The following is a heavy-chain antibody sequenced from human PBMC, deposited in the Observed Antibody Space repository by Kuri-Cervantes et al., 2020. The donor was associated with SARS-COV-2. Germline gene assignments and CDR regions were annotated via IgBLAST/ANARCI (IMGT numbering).Heavy chain of an antibody. J-gene: IGHJ4*02. CDR3: AREGDGYNYMDY. Sequence: GGSLRLSCSASGFTFSSYAMHWVRQAPGKGLEYVSAISSNGGSTYYADSVKGRFTISRDNAKNSLYLQMDSLRAEDTAVYYCAREGDGYNYMDYWGQGTLVTVSS. V-gene: IGHV3-64*04. CDR1: GFTFSSYA. CDR2: ISSNGGST. D-gene: IGHD5-24*01.